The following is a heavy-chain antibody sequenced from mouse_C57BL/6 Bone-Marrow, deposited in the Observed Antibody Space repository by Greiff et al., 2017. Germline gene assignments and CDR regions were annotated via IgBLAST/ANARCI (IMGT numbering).Heavy chain of an antibody. V-gene: IGHV7-3*01. J-gene: IGHJ1*03. CDR2: IRNKANGYTT. CDR3: ARILDWYFDV. CDR1: GFTFTDYY. Sequence: EVQVVESGGGLVQPGGSLSLSCAASGFTFTDYYMSWVRQPPGKALEWLGFIRNKANGYTTEYSASVKGRFTISRDNSQSILYLQMNALRAEDSATYYCARILDWYFDVWGTGTTVTVSS.